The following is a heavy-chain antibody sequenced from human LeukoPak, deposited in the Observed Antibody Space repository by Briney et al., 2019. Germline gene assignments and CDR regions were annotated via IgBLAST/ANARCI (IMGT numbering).Heavy chain of an antibody. CDR3: ARGSRVKQWLVTLYGMDV. D-gene: IGHD6-19*01. Sequence: GASVKVSCKASGYTFTSYDINWVRQATGQGLEWMGWINPNSGNTGYAQKFQGRVTMTRNTSISTAYMELSSLRSEDTAVYYCARGSRVKQWLVTLYGMDVWGQGTTVTVSS. V-gene: IGHV1-8*01. CDR1: GYTFTSYD. J-gene: IGHJ6*02. CDR2: INPNSGNT.